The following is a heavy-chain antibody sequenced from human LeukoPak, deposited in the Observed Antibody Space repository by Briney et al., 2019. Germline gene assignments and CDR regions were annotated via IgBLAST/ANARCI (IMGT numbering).Heavy chain of an antibody. Sequence: GGSLRLSCAASGFTFSSYAMHWVRQAPGKGLGWVAVISYDGSDKYNADSVKGRVTISRDNSKNTLYLQMNRLRAEDTAIYYCAREGVQPYYYYYGMDVWGQGTTVTVSS. D-gene: IGHD1-1*01. CDR3: AREGVQPYYYYYGMDV. J-gene: IGHJ6*02. V-gene: IGHV3-30*14. CDR1: GFTFSSYA. CDR2: ISYDGSDK.